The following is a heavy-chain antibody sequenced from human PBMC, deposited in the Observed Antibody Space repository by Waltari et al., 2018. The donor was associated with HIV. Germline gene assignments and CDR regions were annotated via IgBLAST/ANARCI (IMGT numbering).Heavy chain of an antibody. V-gene: IGHV4-39*01. J-gene: IGHJ6*02. Sequence: QLQLQESGPGLVKPSETLSLTCTVSGGSISSSSYYWGWIRQPPGKGLEWIGSIYYSGRTYYNPSLKSRVTISVDTSKNQFSLKLSSVTAADTAVYYCARVVVVVPAATAGDDGMDVWGQGTTVTVSS. CDR2: IYYSGRT. CDR1: GGSISSSSYY. CDR3: ARVVVVVPAATAGDDGMDV. D-gene: IGHD2-2*01.